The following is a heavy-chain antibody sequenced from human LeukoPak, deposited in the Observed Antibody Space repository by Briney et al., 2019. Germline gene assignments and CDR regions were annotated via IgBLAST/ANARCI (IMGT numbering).Heavy chain of an antibody. CDR3: AKFRRSGSYYRSAFDI. CDR2: ISGCGGST. Sequence: GGSLRLSCAASGCIYSSYAMSCVRQAPGGGGVGFSSISGCGGSTYYADSVKGRFTISRDNSKNTLYLQMNSLRAEDTAVYYCAKFRRSGSYYRSAFDIWGQGTMVTVSS. D-gene: IGHD1-26*01. J-gene: IGHJ3*02. CDR1: GCIYSSYA. V-gene: IGHV3-23*01.